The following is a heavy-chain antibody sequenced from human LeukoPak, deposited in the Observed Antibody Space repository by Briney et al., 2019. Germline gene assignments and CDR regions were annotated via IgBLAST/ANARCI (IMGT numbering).Heavy chain of an antibody. Sequence: GGSLRLSCAASGFTFSSYSMNWVRQAPGKGLEWVSSISSSSSYIYYAESVKGRFTISRDNAKNSLYLQMNSLRAEDTAVYYCATAPHGRSAPRENFDYWGQGTLVTVSS. CDR2: ISSSSSYI. CDR3: ATAPHGRSAPRENFDY. J-gene: IGHJ4*02. CDR1: GFTFSSYS. V-gene: IGHV3-21*01.